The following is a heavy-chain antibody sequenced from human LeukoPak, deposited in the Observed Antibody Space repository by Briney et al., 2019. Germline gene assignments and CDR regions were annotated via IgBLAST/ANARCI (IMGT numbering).Heavy chain of an antibody. V-gene: IGHV1-2*02. CDR1: GYTFTDYD. Sequence: GASVKLSCKASGYTFTDYDMHWVRQAPGQGLEWMGWINPNSGGTNYAQKFQGRVTMTRDTSISTAYLELSSLRSDDTAVYYCARGGVVPAAIPMDWFDPWGQGTLVTVSS. D-gene: IGHD2-2*01. J-gene: IGHJ5*02. CDR3: ARGGVVPAAIPMDWFDP. CDR2: INPNSGGT.